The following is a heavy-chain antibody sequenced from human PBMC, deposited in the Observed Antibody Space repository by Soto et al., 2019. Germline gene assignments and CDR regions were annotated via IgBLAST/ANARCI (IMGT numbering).Heavy chain of an antibody. V-gene: IGHV4-61*01. CDR2: IYYSGST. CDR1: GDSISSGCYY. J-gene: IGHJ4*02. CDR3: PRALGSSGWYGYFDY. Sequence: PSETLSLTFSVSGDSISSGCYYWSWIPQHPRQGLEWIGYIYYSGSTNYNPSLKSRVTISVDTSKNQFSLKLSSVTAADTAVYYCPRALGSSGWYGYFDYWGQGTLVTVS. D-gene: IGHD6-19*01.